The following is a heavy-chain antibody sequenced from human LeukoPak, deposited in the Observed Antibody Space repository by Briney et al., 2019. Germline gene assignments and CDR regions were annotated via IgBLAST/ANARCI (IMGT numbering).Heavy chain of an antibody. D-gene: IGHD6-19*01. J-gene: IGHJ4*02. CDR2: IWYDGSNE. Sequence: GRSLRLSCAASGFTFSSYGMHWVRQAPGKGLEWVAVIWYDGSNEYYADSVKGRFTISRDNSKNTLYLQMNSLRAEDTAVYYCARDVDQWLVGVLYYWGQGTLVTVSS. V-gene: IGHV3-33*01. CDR3: ARDVDQWLVGVLYY. CDR1: GFTFSSYG.